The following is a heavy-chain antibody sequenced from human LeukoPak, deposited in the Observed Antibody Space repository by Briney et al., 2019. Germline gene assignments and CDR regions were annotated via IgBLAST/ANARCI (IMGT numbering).Heavy chain of an antibody. CDR1: GGSFSGYY. CDR3: ARHPFGGSGWYYNWFDP. V-gene: IGHV4-34*01. D-gene: IGHD6-19*01. J-gene: IGHJ5*02. CDR2: INHSGST. Sequence: SETLSLTCAVYGGSFSGYYWSWIRQPPGKGLEWIGEINHSGSTNYNPSLKSRVTISVDTSKNQFSLKLSSVTAADTAVYYCARHPFGGSGWYYNWFDPWGQGTLVTVSS.